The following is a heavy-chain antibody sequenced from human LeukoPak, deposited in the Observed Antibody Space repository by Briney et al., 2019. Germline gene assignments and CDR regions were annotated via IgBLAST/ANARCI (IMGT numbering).Heavy chain of an antibody. CDR1: GFTFRSYW. Sequence: GGSLRLSCAASGFTFRSYWMHWVRQVPGKGLVWVSLINSDGATSHADSVKGRFTISRDNAENTLYLQMKSLRAEDTAVYYCARSAADAFDYWGQGTLVTVSS. CDR3: ARSAADAFDY. V-gene: IGHV3-74*01. J-gene: IGHJ4*02. CDR2: INSDGAT.